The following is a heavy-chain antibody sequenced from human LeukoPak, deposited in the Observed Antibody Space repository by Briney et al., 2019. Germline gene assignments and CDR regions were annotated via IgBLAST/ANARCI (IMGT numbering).Heavy chain of an antibody. V-gene: IGHV3-43*01. CDR1: GFIFDDYT. CDR3: AKDGKNYLDY. J-gene: IGHJ4*02. CDR2: ISWDGGST. Sequence: GGSLRLSCAASGFIFDDYTMHWVRQAPGKGLEWVSLISWDGGSTYYADSVKGRFTTSRDNSKNSLSLQMNSLRTEDTALYYCAKDGKNYLDYWGQGTLVTVSS.